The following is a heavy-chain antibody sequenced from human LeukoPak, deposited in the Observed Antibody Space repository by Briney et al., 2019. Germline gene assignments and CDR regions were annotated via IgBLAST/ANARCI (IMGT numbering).Heavy chain of an antibody. D-gene: IGHD5-18*01. J-gene: IGHJ4*02. Sequence: SETLSLTCAVYGGSFSGYYWSWIRQPPGKGLEWIGEINHSGSTNYNPSLKSRVTISVDTSKNQFSLKLSSVTAADTAVYYCASGQSGYSYGLFDYWGQGTLVTVSS. CDR3: ASGQSGYSYGLFDY. CDR1: GGSFSGYY. CDR2: INHSGST. V-gene: IGHV4-34*01.